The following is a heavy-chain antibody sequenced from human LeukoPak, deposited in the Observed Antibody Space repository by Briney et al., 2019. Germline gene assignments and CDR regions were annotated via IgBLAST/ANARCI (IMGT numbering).Heavy chain of an antibody. CDR3: ARDDGEVTMVRGGGQYYFDY. D-gene: IGHD3-10*01. CDR2: INAGNGNT. J-gene: IGHJ4*02. Sequence: ASVKVSCKASGYTFTSYAIHWVRQAPGQRLEWMGWINAGNGNTKYSQKFQGRVTITRDTSASTAYMELSSLRSEDTAVYYCARDDGEVTMVRGGGQYYFDYWGQGTLVTVSS. V-gene: IGHV1-3*01. CDR1: GYTFTSYA.